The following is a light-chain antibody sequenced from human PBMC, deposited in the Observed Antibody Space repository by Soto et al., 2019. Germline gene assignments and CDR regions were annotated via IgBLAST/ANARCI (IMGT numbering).Light chain of an antibody. CDR3: SSYTGSSTYV. V-gene: IGLV2-14*01. CDR2: DVS. Sequence: QSALTQAVSVSGSPGQSIPISCTGTSSDVGGYNYVSWYQQHPGKAPKLMIYDVSNRPSGISNRFSGSKSGNTASLTISGLQAEDEADYYCSSYTGSSTYVFGTGTKVTVL. J-gene: IGLJ1*01. CDR1: SSDVGGYNY.